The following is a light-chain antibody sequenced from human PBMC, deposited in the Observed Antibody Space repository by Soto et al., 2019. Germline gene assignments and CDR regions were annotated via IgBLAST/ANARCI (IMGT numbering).Light chain of an antibody. Sequence: DIQITQSPSTLSSSVGDIVSITCLASQSISSWLAWYQQKPGKAPKLLIYDASSLESGVPSRFSGSGSGTDFTLTISSLEPEDFAVYYCQQRSNWPRTFGQGTKVDIK. CDR3: QQRSNWPRT. J-gene: IGKJ1*01. CDR1: QSISSW. V-gene: IGKV1-5*01. CDR2: DAS.